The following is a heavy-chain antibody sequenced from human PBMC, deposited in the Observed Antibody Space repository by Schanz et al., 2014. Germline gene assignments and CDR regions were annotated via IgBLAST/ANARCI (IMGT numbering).Heavy chain of an antibody. CDR3: AKDLISGWSGFDY. D-gene: IGHD6-19*01. CDR2: LTGSGTTT. J-gene: IGHJ4*02. Sequence: EVQLVESGGALVQPGGSLRLSCAASGFTFSDYYMTWIRQAPGKGLEWVSALTGSGTTTYYADSVKGRFTISRDNSKNTLYLLMNSLRAEDTAVYYCAKDLISGWSGFDYWGQGTLVTVSS. CDR1: GFTFSDYY. V-gene: IGHV3-23*04.